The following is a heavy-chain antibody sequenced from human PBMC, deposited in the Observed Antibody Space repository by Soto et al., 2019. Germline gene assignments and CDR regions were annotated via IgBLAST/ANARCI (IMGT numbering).Heavy chain of an antibody. V-gene: IGHV1-69*08. CDR3: ARDLSVVPAAMGIYYYCYMDV. Sequence: QVQLVQSGAEVKKPGSSVKVSCKASGGTFSSYTISWVRQAPGQGLEWMGRIIPILGIANYAQKFQGRVTITADKSTSTAYMELSSMRSEDTAVYYCARDLSVVPAAMGIYYYCYMDVWGKGTTVTVSS. D-gene: IGHD2-2*01. CDR2: IIPILGIA. J-gene: IGHJ6*03. CDR1: GGTFSSYT.